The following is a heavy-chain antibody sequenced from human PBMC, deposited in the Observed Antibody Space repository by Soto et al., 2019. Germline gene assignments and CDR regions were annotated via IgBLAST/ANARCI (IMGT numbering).Heavy chain of an antibody. CDR1: GYTFSSYG. D-gene: IGHD3-10*02. CDR2: ISTNNGDT. CDR3: ARDVFRWADC. V-gene: IGHV1-18*01. Sequence: QVQLVQSGAEVKKPGASVTVSCKASGYTFSSYGISWARQDPGQGLEWMGGISTNNGDTHFAQNLQDRLTITTDTSTSTAYMELRSLRSDDTAEYYFARDVFRWADCWGQGTLITVSS. J-gene: IGHJ4*02.